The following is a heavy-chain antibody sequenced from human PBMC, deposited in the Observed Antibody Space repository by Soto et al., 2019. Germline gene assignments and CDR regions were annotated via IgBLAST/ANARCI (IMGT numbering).Heavy chain of an antibody. V-gene: IGHV4-38-2*01. CDR2: IYHSGGT. D-gene: IGHD6-19*01. CDR3: AGTDSYNSGLDY. CDR1: GYSSRSGYY. Sequence: SETLSLTCAVSGYSSRSGYYWAWIRQPPGKGLEYIGSIYHSGGTFYNPSLKSRVTMSVDTSKKEFSLRLTAVTAADKAVYYCAGTDSYNSGLDYWGQGTVVTV. J-gene: IGHJ4*02.